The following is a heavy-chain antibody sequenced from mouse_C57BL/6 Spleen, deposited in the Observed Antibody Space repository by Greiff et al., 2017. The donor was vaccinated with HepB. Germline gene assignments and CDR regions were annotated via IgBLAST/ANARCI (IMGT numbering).Heavy chain of an antibody. J-gene: IGHJ3*01. CDR3: ARDDITTGFAY. V-gene: IGHV1-26*01. CDR2: INPNNGGT. CDR1: GYTFTDYY. Sequence: EVQLQQSGPELVKPGASVKISCKASGYTFTDYYMNWVKQSHGKSLEWIGDINPNNGGTSYNQKFKGKATLTVDKSSSTAYMELRSLTSEDSAVYYCARDDITTGFAYWGQGTLVTVSA. D-gene: IGHD1-2*01.